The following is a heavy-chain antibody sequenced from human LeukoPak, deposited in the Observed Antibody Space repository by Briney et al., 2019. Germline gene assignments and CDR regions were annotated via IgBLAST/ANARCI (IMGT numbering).Heavy chain of an antibody. CDR3: ATTTRQDSSTI. D-gene: IGHD1-1*01. CDR2: IYYSGST. V-gene: IGHV4-38-2*02. Sequence: SETLSLTCTVSGYFIRSGFYWGWIRQPPGKGLEWIGSIYYSGSTYYNPSLKSRVTISVDTSKNQFSLKLSSVTAADTAVYYCATTTRQDSSTIWGQGTMVTVSS. J-gene: IGHJ3*02. CDR1: GYFIRSGFY.